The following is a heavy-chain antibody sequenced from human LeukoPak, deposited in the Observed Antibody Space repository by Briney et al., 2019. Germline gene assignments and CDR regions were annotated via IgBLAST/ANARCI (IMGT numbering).Heavy chain of an antibody. J-gene: IGHJ2*01. D-gene: IGHD4-23*01. V-gene: IGHV5-51*01. Sequence: GESLKISCKGSGYSFSNYWIVWVRQMPGKGLEWMGIIFPGDSDTRYSPSFQGQVTISADKSISTAYLQWSSLKASDTAMYYCARRVVNNRNWYFNLWGRGTLVTVSS. CDR2: IFPGDSDT. CDR3: ARRVVNNRNWYFNL. CDR1: GYSFSNYW.